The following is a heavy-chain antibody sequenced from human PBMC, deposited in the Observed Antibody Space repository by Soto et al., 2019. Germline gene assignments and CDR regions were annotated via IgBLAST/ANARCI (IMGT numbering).Heavy chain of an antibody. V-gene: IGHV3-21*01. CDR1: GFTFSSYS. CDR2: ISSSSSYI. CDR3: ARDGPQYSYGYDY. J-gene: IGHJ4*02. D-gene: IGHD5-18*01. Sequence: PGGSLRLSCAASGFTFSSYSMNWVRQAPGKGLEWVSSISSSSSYIYYADSVKGRFTISRDNAKNSLYLQMNSLRAEDTAVYYCARDGPQYSYGYDYWGQGTLVTVSS.